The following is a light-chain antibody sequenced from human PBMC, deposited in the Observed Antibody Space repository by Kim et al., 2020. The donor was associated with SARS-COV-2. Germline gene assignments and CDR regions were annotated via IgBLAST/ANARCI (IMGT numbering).Light chain of an antibody. Sequence: EIVLTQSPGTQSLSPGERATLSCRASQSVRSNYLAWYQHKPGQAPRLLIYGASSRATGIPDTFSGSGSGTDFTLTISRLGPEDFAVYYCQQYGSPPNTFGQGTRLEIK. CDR2: GAS. CDR3: QQYGSPPNT. J-gene: IGKJ5*01. CDR1: QSVRSNY. V-gene: IGKV3-20*01.